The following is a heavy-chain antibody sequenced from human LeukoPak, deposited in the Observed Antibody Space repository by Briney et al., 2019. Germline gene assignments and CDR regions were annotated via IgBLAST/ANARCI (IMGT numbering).Heavy chain of an antibody. CDR2: IYPDDSDI. V-gene: IGHV5-51*01. CDR1: GYKFTSHW. Sequence: GKSLKISCKASGYKFTSHWIGWVRQMPGKGPEWMGIIYPDDSDIRYSPSFQGQVTISADKSLSTAYLQWSSLKASDSAMYYCARHPYDVFAGYYLDYWGQGTLVTVSS. CDR3: ARHPYDVFAGYYLDY. J-gene: IGHJ4*02. D-gene: IGHD3-16*01.